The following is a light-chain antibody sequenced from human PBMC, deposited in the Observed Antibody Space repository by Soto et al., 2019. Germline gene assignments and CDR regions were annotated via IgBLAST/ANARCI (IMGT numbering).Light chain of an antibody. V-gene: IGLV3-21*04. CDR3: QVWDSSSDQYV. CDR2: YNS. CDR1: NIGSKS. J-gene: IGLJ1*01. Sequence: SYELTQPPSVSVAPGKTASITCGGNNIGSKSVHWYQQKPGQAPVLVIYYNSDRPSGIPERFSGSNSGNTVTLTISRFEAGDEADYYCQVWDSSSDQYVFGSGTKLTVL.